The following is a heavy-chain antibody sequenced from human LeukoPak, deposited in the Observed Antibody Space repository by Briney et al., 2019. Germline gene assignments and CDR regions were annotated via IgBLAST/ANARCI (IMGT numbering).Heavy chain of an antibody. CDR3: ARDHRGSGSRYYYYYMDV. CDR1: GFTFSSYE. J-gene: IGHJ6*03. D-gene: IGHD3-10*01. Sequence: GGSLRLSCAASGFTFSSYEMNWVRQAPGKGLEWISYISTTGDRIQYADSVKGRFTISRDNAKNSLYLQMNSLRAEDTAVYYCARDHRGSGSRYYYYYMDVWGKGTTVTVSS. V-gene: IGHV3-48*03. CDR2: ISTTGDRI.